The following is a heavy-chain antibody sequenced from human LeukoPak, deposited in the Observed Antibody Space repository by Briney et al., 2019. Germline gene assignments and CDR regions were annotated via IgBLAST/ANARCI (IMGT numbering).Heavy chain of an antibody. CDR1: GFTFSSYS. D-gene: IGHD1-7*01. Sequence: GGSLRLSCAASGFTFSSYSMNWVRQAPGKGLEWVSYISSSSSTIYYADSVKGRFTISRDNAKNSLYLQMNSLRAEDTAVYYCARVTKELELKANAFDIWGQGTMVTVSS. CDR3: ARVTKELELKANAFDI. J-gene: IGHJ3*02. V-gene: IGHV3-48*04. CDR2: ISSSSSTI.